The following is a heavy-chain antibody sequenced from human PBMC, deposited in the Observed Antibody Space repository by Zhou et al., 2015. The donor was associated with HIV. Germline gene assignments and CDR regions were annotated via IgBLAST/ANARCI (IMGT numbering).Heavy chain of an antibody. CDR1: GGTFSSYA. J-gene: IGHJ3*02. D-gene: IGHD3-22*01. V-gene: IGHV1-69*06. CDR3: ARSSVNHENACDI. CDR2: IIPIFGTA. Sequence: QVQLVQSGAEVKKPGSSVKVSCKASGGTFSSYAISWVRQAPGQGLEWMGGIIPIFGTANYAQKFRTRLIITVDKSTSTAYMELSSLTSEDTAMYFCARSSVNHENACDIWGQGTNVIVSP.